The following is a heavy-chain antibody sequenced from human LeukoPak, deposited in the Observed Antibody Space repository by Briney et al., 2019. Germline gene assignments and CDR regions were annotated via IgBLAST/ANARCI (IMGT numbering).Heavy chain of an antibody. Sequence: ASVKVSCKASGYTFTGYYMHWVRQAPGQGLEWMGWINPNSGGTNYAQKFQGRVTMTRDTSISTAYMELSRLRSDDTAVYYCAREGSSGWYDLDYWGQGTPVTVSS. J-gene: IGHJ4*02. CDR1: GYTFTGYY. CDR3: AREGSSGWYDLDY. CDR2: INPNSGGT. V-gene: IGHV1-2*02. D-gene: IGHD6-19*01.